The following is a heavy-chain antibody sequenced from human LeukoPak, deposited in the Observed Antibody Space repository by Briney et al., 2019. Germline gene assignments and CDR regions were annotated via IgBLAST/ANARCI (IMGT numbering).Heavy chain of an antibody. CDR1: GFTFSSYS. Sequence: PGGSLRLSCAASGFTFSSYSMNWVRQAPGKGLEWVSSISSSSSYIYYADSVKGRFTISRDNAKNSLYLQMNSLRAEDTAVYYCVRDEINYGSGSFDYWGQGTLVTVSS. V-gene: IGHV3-21*01. J-gene: IGHJ4*02. D-gene: IGHD3-10*01. CDR2: ISSSSSYI. CDR3: VRDEINYGSGSFDY.